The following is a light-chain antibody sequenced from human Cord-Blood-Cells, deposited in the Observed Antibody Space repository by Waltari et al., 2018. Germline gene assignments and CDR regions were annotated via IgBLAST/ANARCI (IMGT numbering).Light chain of an antibody. CDR1: SSDVGGYNY. Sequence: QSALTQPASVSGSPGQSITIPCTGTSSDVGGYNYVSCYQHHPGKAPKLMIYDVSNRPSGVSNRFSGSKSGNTASLTISGLQAEDEADYYCSSYTSSSTLVVFGGGTKLTVL. CDR3: SSYTSSSTLVV. V-gene: IGLV2-14*03. J-gene: IGLJ2*01. CDR2: DVS.